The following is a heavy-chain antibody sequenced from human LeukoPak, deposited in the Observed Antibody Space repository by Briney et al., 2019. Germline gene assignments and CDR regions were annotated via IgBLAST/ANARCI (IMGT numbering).Heavy chain of an antibody. J-gene: IGHJ4*02. CDR2: ISAYNGNT. CDR1: GYTFTIYG. Sequence: ASVNVSCKSSGYTFTIYGISWGRHAPGQGLEWVGFISAYNGNTNYSQKLQGRVTITTDTSTSTAYMKLRSLRYDDTAVYYCARNGRGVSDYWGKGTLVTVSS. D-gene: IGHD3-10*01. CDR3: ARNGRGVSDY. V-gene: IGHV1-18*01.